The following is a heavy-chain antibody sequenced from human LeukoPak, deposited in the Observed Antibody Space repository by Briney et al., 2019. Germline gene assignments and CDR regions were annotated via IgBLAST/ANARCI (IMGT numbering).Heavy chain of an antibody. Sequence: PGGSLRLSCAASGFTFSNYGMHWVRQAPGKGLEWVAVISYDGSNKYYADSVKGRFTISRDNSKNTLYLQMNSLRAEDTAVYYCAKDGPGYSSRWTPDYWGQGTLVTVSS. D-gene: IGHD6-13*01. CDR2: ISYDGSNK. V-gene: IGHV3-30*18. J-gene: IGHJ4*02. CDR1: GFTFSNYG. CDR3: AKDGPGYSSRWTPDY.